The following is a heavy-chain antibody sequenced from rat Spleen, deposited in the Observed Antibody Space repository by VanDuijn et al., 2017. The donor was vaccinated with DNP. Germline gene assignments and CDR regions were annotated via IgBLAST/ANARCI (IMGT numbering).Heavy chain of an antibody. CDR1: GFSFSNYN. CDR3: AKDGRAMDA. CDR2: ITNSGGSA. V-gene: IGHV5-20*01. J-gene: IGHJ4*01. Sequence: EVQLVESGGGLVQPGRSLKLSCAASGFSFSNYNMAWVRQAPTKGLEWVASITNSGGSAYYRDSGKCRFTISRDNAKSTLYLQMESLRSEDTATYYCAKDGRAMDAWGQGTSVTVSS.